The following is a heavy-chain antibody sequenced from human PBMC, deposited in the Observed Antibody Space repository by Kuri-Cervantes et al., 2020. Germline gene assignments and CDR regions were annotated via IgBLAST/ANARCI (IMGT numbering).Heavy chain of an antibody. CDR3: ARDGALGYCSSTSCFPFDY. Sequence: GESLKISCAASGFTFSSFAMHWVRQAPGKGLEWVAVISYDGSNTYYAESVKGRFTISRDSSKNTLSLQMNSLRAEDTAVYYCARDGALGYCSSTSCFPFDYWGQGTLVTVSS. J-gene: IGHJ4*02. CDR1: GFTFSSFA. V-gene: IGHV3-30-3*01. CDR2: ISYDGSNT. D-gene: IGHD2-2*01.